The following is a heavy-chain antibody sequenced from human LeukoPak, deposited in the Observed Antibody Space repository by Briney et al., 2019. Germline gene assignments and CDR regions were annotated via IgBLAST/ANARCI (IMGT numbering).Heavy chain of an antibody. CDR3: ARLILTGTARGYSDY. CDR1: GGSISSTSYY. D-gene: IGHD1-20*01. CDR2: ISYSGST. J-gene: IGHJ4*02. Sequence: SETLSLTCTVSGGSISSTSYYWGWIRQPPGKGLEWIASISYSGSTYYNPSLKSRVTMSVDTSKNQFSLNLSSVTAADTAVYYCARLILTGTARGYSDYWGQGSLVTVSS. V-gene: IGHV4-39*01.